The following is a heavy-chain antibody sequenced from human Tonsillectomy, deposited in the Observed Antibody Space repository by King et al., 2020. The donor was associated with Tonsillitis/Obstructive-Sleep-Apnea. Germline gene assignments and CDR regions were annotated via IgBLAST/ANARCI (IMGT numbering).Heavy chain of an antibody. J-gene: IGHJ4*02. D-gene: IGHD5-24*01. CDR1: GFTFRSYA. Sequence: VQLVESGGGLVQPGGSLRLSCAASGFTFRSYAMHWVRQAPGRGLEYVSAINYNGGSTYYADSVKGRFTISRDNSKNTLFLQMGSLRAEDMAVYYCARVTREEDGSNDYWGQGTLVTVSS. CDR2: INYNGGST. V-gene: IGHV3-64*07. CDR3: ARVTREEDGSNDY.